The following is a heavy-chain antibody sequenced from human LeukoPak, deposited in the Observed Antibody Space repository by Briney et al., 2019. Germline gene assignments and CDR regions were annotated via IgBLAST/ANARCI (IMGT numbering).Heavy chain of an antibody. J-gene: IGHJ4*02. Sequence: GGSLRLSCAASGFTFSSYGIHWVRQAPGKGLEWVSVIYSGGSTYYADSVKGRFTISRDNSKNTLFLQMNSLRAEDTAIYYCAKGLERESRLECWGQGTLVTVSS. D-gene: IGHD1-1*01. CDR2: IYSGGST. CDR1: GFTFSSYG. CDR3: AKGLERESRLEC. V-gene: IGHV3-NL1*01.